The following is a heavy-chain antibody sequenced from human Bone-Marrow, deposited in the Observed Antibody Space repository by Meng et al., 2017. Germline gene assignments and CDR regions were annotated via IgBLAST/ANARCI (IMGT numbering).Heavy chain of an antibody. D-gene: IGHD2-21*02. CDR3: ARGSSPGDNFDY. CDR2: INHSGST. J-gene: IGHJ4*02. V-gene: IGHV4-34*01. Sequence: GSLRLSCAVYGGSFSGYYWSWIRQPPGKGLEWIGEINHSGSTNYNPSLKSRVTISVDTSKNQFSLKLSSVTAADTAGYSGARGSSPGDNFDYWGQGTLVTVSS. CDR1: GGSFSGYY.